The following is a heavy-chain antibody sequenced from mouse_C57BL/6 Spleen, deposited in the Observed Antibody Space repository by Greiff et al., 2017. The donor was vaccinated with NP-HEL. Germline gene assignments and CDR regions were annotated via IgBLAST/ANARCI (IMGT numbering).Heavy chain of an antibody. J-gene: IGHJ4*01. CDR2: INPNNGGT. CDR1: GYTFTDYN. CDR3: ARSYGSSYQYYYAMDY. D-gene: IGHD1-1*01. V-gene: IGHV1-18*01. Sequence: EVQLQQSGPELVKPGASVKIPCKASGYTFTDYNMDWVKQSHGKSLEWIGDINPNNGGTIYNQKFKGKATLTVDKSSSTAYMELRSLTSEDTAVYYCARSYGSSYQYYYAMDYWGQGTSVTVSS.